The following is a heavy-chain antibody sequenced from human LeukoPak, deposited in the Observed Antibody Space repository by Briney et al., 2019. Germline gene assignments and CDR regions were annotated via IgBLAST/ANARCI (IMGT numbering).Heavy chain of an antibody. Sequence: GRSLRLSCAASGFTFSSYAMHWVRQAPGRGLEWVAVISYDGSNKCYADSVKGRFTISRDNSKNTLYLQMNSLRAEDTAVYYCARDGVGTEPAANYYYGMDVWGQGTTVTVSS. V-gene: IGHV3-30-3*01. CDR2: ISYDGSNK. CDR3: ARDGVGTEPAANYYYGMDV. CDR1: GFTFSSYA. J-gene: IGHJ6*02. D-gene: IGHD2-2*01.